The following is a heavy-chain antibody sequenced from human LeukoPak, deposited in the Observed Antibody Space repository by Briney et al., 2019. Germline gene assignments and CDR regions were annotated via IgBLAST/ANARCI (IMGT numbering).Heavy chain of an antibody. CDR3: ARNELLWFGESLRTNCFDP. CDR1: GGSISSSSYY. J-gene: IGHJ5*02. D-gene: IGHD3-10*01. CDR2: IYYCGST. Sequence: PSETLSLTCTVSGGSISSSSYYWGWIRQPPGKGLEWIGGIYYCGSTYYNPSLKSRVTISVDTSKNQSSQKLSSVTAADTAVYDCARNELLWFGESLRTNCFDPWGQGTLVTVSS. V-gene: IGHV4-39*07.